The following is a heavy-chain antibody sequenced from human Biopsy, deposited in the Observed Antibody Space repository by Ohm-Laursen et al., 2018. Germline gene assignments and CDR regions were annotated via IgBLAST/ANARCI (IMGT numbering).Heavy chain of an antibody. CDR1: GDSVTKYY. D-gene: IGHD2-2*01. Sequence: SDTLSLTCSVSGDSVTKYYWSWIRQPPGKGLEWIGHIYYSVMTNYNPSLQSRVSISVDTSRNQVSLTLRSVTAADTAVYYCARDYQPKIMTIHYYYYGMDVWGLGTTVTISS. CDR3: ARDYQPKIMTIHYYYYGMDV. J-gene: IGHJ6*02. CDR2: IYYSVMT. V-gene: IGHV4-59*02.